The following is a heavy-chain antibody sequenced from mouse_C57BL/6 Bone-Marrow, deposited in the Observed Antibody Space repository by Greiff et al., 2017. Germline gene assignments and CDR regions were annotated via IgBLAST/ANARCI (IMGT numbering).Heavy chain of an antibody. V-gene: IGHV1-50*01. CDR1: GYTFTSYW. D-gene: IGHD1-1*01. J-gene: IGHJ2*01. Sequence: QVQLQQPGAELVKPGASVKLSCKASGYTFTSYWMQWVKQRPGQGLEWIGEIDPSDSYTNYNQKFKGKATLTVDTSSSTAYMQRSSLTSEDSAVYYCARLDYYGSSFDYWGQGTTLTVSS. CDR2: IDPSDSYT. CDR3: ARLDYYGSSFDY.